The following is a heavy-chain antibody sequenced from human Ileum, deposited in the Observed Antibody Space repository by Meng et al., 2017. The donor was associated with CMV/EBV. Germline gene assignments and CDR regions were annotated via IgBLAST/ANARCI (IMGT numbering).Heavy chain of an antibody. CDR3: ARDPDIPWGVDGFDV. Sequence: GESLKISCAASGFTFSSHAFHWIRQAPGQGLAWVAMISYAEDVKFYADSVKGRFSISRDNSQNTLYLQMNSLTPEDTAIYYCARDPDIPWGVDGFDVWGQGKKV. CDR1: GFTFSSHA. V-gene: IGHV3-30-3*01. J-gene: IGHJ3*01. D-gene: IGHD3-10*01. CDR2: ISYAEDVK.